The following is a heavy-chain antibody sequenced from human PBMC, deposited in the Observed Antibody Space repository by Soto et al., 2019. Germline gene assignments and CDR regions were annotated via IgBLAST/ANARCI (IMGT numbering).Heavy chain of an antibody. CDR1: GDSISSSEW. D-gene: IGHD1-20*01. CDR3: ARGGITAVRNYYFDH. J-gene: IGHJ4*02. V-gene: IGHV4-4*02. CDR2: IHHSGPT. Sequence: QVQLQESGPGLVKPSGTLSLNCKVSGDSISSSEWWSWVRQPPGKGLEWIAEIHHSGPTNYNPSLQSGVTIIVDKSKINISLWLSTVTAADTAVYYCARGGITAVRNYYFDHWGQGTLVTVSS.